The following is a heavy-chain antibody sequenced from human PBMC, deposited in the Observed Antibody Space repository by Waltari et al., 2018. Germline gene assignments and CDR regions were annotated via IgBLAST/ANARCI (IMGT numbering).Heavy chain of an antibody. V-gene: IGHV4-34*01. Sequence: QVQLQQWGAGLLKPSETLSPTCAVYGGSFSGYYWSWIRQPPGKGRGWIGEINHSGSTNYNPSLKSRVTISVDTSKNQFSLKLSSVTAADTAVYYCARSWVDYGQTYFDYWGQGTLVTVSS. CDR3: ARSWVDYGQTYFDY. J-gene: IGHJ4*02. CDR2: INHSGST. CDR1: GGSFSGYY. D-gene: IGHD4-17*01.